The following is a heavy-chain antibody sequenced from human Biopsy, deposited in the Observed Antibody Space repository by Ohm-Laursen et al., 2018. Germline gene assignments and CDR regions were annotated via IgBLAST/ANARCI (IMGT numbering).Heavy chain of an antibody. J-gene: IGHJ4*02. D-gene: IGHD3-3*01. V-gene: IGHV1-18*01. CDR1: GYTFSMYA. CDR3: TRDRPSVSTYGVD. CDR2: SSAYNGKT. Sequence: SSVKVSCKVSGYTFSMYAIIWVRQAPGQGLEWMGWSSAYNGKTNYAQKFQGRLTMTTDTSTSTAYMELRSLRSDDTAVYYCTRDRPSVSTYGVDWGQGTLVTVSS.